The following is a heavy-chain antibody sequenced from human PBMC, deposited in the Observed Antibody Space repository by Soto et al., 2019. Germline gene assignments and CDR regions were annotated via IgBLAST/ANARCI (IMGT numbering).Heavy chain of an antibody. CDR2: LSNTGRRT. Sequence: GGSLRLSCVVSVFPFGANAMSWVRQAPGKGLEWVSGLSNTGRRTSYADSVKGRFNISRDNSENTAYLQMNSLRVEDTAVYYCATEMGATQGPFDNWGQGTLVTVSS. CDR3: ATEMGATQGPFDN. J-gene: IGHJ4*02. V-gene: IGHV3-23*01. D-gene: IGHD1-26*01. CDR1: VFPFGANA.